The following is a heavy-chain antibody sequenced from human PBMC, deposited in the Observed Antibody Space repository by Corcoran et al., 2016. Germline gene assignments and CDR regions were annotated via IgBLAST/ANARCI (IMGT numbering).Heavy chain of an antibody. CDR3: ESARGGYDIWRGYPVPHSYYCGMDV. D-gene: IGHD3-3*01. Sequence: QVQLQQWGAGLLKPSETLSLTCAVYGGSFSGYYWSWIRQPPGKGLEWIGEINHSGSTNYNPSLTSRVTISVDTSKNQFSLKLSSVTAADTAVYYCESARGGYDIWRGYPVPHSYYCGMDVWGQGTTVTVSS. CDR2: INHSGST. J-gene: IGHJ6*02. CDR1: GGSFSGYY. V-gene: IGHV4-34*01.